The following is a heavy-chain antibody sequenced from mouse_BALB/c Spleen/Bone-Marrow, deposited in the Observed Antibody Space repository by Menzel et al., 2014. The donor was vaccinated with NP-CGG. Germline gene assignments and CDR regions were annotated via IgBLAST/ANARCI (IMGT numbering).Heavy chain of an antibody. D-gene: IGHD4-1*01. CDR2: INPSSGYT. Sequence: QVQLQQSGAELARPGASVKMSCKASGYTFTSYTMHWVKQRPGQGLEWIGYINPSSGYTNYNQKFKDKATLTADKSSRTAYMQLSSLTSEDSAVYYCARERNWDSFAYWGQGTLVTGSA. CDR1: GYTFTSYT. V-gene: IGHV1-4*01. CDR3: ARERNWDSFAY. J-gene: IGHJ3*01.